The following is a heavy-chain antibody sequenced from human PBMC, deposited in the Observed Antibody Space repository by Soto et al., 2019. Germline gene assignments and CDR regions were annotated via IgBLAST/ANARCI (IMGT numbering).Heavy chain of an antibody. CDR1: GGTFSSYA. V-gene: IGHV1-69*13. Sequence: SVKVSCKASGGTFSSYAISWVRQAPGQGLEWMGGIIPIFGTANYAQKFQGRVTITADESTSTAYMELSSLRSEDTAVYYCARDRRDIVVVPAAPAGYYYYGMDVWGQGTTVTVSS. D-gene: IGHD2-2*01. J-gene: IGHJ6*02. CDR3: ARDRRDIVVVPAAPAGYYYYGMDV. CDR2: IIPIFGTA.